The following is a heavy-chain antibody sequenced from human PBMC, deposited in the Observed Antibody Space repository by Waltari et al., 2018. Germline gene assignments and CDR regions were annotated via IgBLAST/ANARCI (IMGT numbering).Heavy chain of an antibody. CDR2: IIPILGIE. V-gene: IGHV1-69*02. D-gene: IGHD2-8*01. J-gene: IGHJ6*02. CDR3: AAATKSYGLDV. CDR1: GDTFSSHT. Sequence: QVQLVQSGAEVKKPVSSVKVSCKVSGDTFSSHTISWVRQAPGQGLEWMGRIIPILGIEDYAQKFQGRVTITADKSTNTAYMELSSLRSEDTAVYYCAAATKSYGLDVWGLGTTVTVSS.